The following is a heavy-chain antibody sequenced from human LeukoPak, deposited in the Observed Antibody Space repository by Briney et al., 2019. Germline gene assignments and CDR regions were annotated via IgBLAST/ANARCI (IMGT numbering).Heavy chain of an antibody. J-gene: IGHJ4*02. CDR1: GFTFSSYG. CDR3: AKGTVQWL. V-gene: IGHV3-30*18. D-gene: IGHD6-19*01. Sequence: GRSLRLSCAASGFTFSSYGMHWVRQAPGKGLEWVAVISYDGSNKYYADSVKGRFTISRDNSKNTLCLQMNSLRAEDTAVYYCAKGTVQWLWGQGTLVTVSS. CDR2: ISYDGSNK.